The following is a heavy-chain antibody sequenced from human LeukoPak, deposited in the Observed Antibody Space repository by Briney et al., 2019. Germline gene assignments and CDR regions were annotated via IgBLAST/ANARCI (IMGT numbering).Heavy chain of an antibody. CDR3: ARVEKLLWFGELWGYYFDY. J-gene: IGHJ4*02. CDR1: GFTFSSYS. D-gene: IGHD3-10*01. Sequence: GGSLRLSCAASGFTFSSYSMNWVRQAPGKGLEWVSYISSSSSTIYYADSVKGRFTISRDNAKNSLYLQMNSLRAEDTAVYYCARVEKLLWFGELWGYYFDYWGQGTLVTVSS. CDR2: ISSSSSTI. V-gene: IGHV3-48*04.